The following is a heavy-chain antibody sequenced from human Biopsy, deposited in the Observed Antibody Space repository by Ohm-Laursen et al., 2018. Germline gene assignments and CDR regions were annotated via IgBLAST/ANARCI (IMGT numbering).Heavy chain of an antibody. Sequence: GPSETASRHASGYSFTDSYMHSARHPAGQGLGWMGWINPNSGGTNYAQKFPGRVTMARDTSMSTAYMELNRLRSDDTAVYYCARGGLTYWYVDLWGRGTLVTVPS. CDR1: GYSFTDSY. CDR2: INPNSGGT. CDR3: ARGGLTYWYVDL. J-gene: IGHJ2*01. V-gene: IGHV1-2*02. D-gene: IGHD1-26*01.